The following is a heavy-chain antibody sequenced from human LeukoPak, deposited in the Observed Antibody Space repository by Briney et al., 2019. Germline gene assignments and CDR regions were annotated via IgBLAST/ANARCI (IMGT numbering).Heavy chain of an antibody. Sequence: SETLPLTCAVYGASFSGNYWSWIRQPPGKGLEWIGEVNHSGSTNYNPSLKSRVTISVDTSNNQFSLKLNSVTAADTAVYYCARGGGTYGGHGIVAYWGQGTLVTVSS. CDR3: ARGGGTYGGHGIVAY. J-gene: IGHJ4*02. V-gene: IGHV4-34*01. D-gene: IGHD4-23*01. CDR1: GASFSGNY. CDR2: VNHSGST.